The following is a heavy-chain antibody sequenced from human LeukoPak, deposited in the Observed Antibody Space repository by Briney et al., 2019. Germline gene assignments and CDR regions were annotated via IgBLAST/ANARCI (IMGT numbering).Heavy chain of an antibody. Sequence: GGSLRLSCAASGFTFSSYAMSWVRQAPGKGLEWVSAISGSGGSTYYADSVKGRFTISRDNSKNTLYLQMNSLRAEDTAVYYCAKIEQIGVVITYDAFVIWGQGTMVTVSS. J-gene: IGHJ3*02. D-gene: IGHD3-3*01. CDR1: GFTFSSYA. CDR2: ISGSGGST. V-gene: IGHV3-23*01. CDR3: AKIEQIGVVITYDAFVI.